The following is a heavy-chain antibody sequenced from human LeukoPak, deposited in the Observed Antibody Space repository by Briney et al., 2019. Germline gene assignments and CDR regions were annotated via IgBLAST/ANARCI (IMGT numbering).Heavy chain of an antibody. Sequence: GGSLRLSCEVSGFSFSDYAMSWVRQAPGKGLEWVSSISGSGGTTYYADSVKGRFTISRDNSKNTLYLQMNSLRAEDTAVYYCAKVRTGGDWNYYDMDVWGQGTTVTVSS. J-gene: IGHJ6*02. V-gene: IGHV3-23*01. CDR2: ISGSGGTT. D-gene: IGHD2-21*02. CDR1: GFSFSDYA. CDR3: AKVRTGGDWNYYDMDV.